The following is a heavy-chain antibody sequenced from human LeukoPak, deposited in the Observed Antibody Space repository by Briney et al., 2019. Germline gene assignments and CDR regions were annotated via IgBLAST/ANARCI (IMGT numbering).Heavy chain of an antibody. CDR3: ARALGSVADF. CDR1: GFTFSNYA. V-gene: IGHV3-23*01. Sequence: PGGSLRLSCATSGFTFSNYAVSWVRQAPGKGLEWVSSISGSGGTTYYADSVKGRFTISRDNSKNTLYLHMNSLRAEDTAIYYCARALGSVADFWGQGTMVTVSP. CDR2: ISGSGGTT. J-gene: IGHJ4*02. D-gene: IGHD6-6*01.